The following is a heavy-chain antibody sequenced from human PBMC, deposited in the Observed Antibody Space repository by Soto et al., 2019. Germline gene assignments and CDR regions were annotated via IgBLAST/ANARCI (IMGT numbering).Heavy chain of an antibody. V-gene: IGHV1-2*02. CDR2: IDPKSGGT. D-gene: IGHD5-12*01. CDR1: GPTFIAYY. Sequence: QLVQAGAEVKKPGASVKVSCKTSGPTFIAYYIHWVRQAPGQGLEWMGGIDPKSGGTTYEQKFLGRVTMTRDTSITTADMELNTLTSADTALYYCARISVDVPEWGQGTLITLS. J-gene: IGHJ4*02. CDR3: ARISVDVPE.